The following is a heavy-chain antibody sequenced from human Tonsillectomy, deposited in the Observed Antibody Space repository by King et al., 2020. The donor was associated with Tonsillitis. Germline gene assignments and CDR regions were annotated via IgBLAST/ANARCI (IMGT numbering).Heavy chain of an antibody. CDR1: GDSISSSSHY. CDR3: ARVGGSGSQHNDY. CDR2: IHYSGST. J-gene: IGHJ4*02. V-gene: IGHV4-39*07. Sequence: LQLQESGPGLVKPSETLSLTCTVSGDSISSSSHYWGWIRQPPGTGLEWIATIHYSGSTYYNPSLKSRVTMSVDTSKNQFSLKLSSVTAADTAVYYCARVGGSGSQHNDYWGQGTLVTVSS. D-gene: IGHD1-26*01.